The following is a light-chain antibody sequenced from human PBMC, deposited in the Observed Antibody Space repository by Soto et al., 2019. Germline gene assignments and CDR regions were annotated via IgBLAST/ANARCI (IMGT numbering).Light chain of an antibody. J-gene: IGLJ1*01. CDR3: TSYEGGGKYV. CDR2: EVS. V-gene: IGLV2-14*01. CDR1: SSDVGAYNL. Sequence: QAVVTRPASVSWSAGRSVASACTGTSSDVGAYNLVSWYQQYPGKAPKLMIYEVSNRPSGVSNRFSGSKSGNTASLTISGLQAEDEADYYCCTSYEGGGKYVFGTGTKVTVL.